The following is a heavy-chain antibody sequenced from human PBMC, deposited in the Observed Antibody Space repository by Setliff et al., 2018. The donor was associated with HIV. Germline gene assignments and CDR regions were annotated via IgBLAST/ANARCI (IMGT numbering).Heavy chain of an antibody. CDR2: ISSPSTM. CDR3: ARDRGDYYYYMDV. V-gene: IGHV3-48*04. Sequence: GGSLRLSCAASGFTFSSYWMSWVRQAPGKGLEWIAYISSPSTMFYADYVRGRFTISRDNAKNSLYLQMDRLRVEDTAIYYCARDRGDYYYYMDVWGKGTTVTV. CDR1: GFTFSSYW. J-gene: IGHJ6*03.